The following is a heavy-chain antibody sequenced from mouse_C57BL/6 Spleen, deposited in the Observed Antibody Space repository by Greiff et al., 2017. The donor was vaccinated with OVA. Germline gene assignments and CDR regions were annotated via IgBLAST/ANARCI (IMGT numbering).Heavy chain of an antibody. CDR1: GYTFTSYW. CDR3: ARSRVTTDYFDY. CDR2: INPSNGGT. J-gene: IGHJ2*01. Sequence: VKLQQPGTELVKPGASVKLSCKASGYTFTSYWMHWVKQRPGQGLEWIGNINPSNGGTNYNEKFKSKATLTVDKSSSTAYMQLSSLTSEDSAVYYCARSRVTTDYFDYWGQGTTLTVSS. D-gene: IGHD2-2*01. V-gene: IGHV1-53*01.